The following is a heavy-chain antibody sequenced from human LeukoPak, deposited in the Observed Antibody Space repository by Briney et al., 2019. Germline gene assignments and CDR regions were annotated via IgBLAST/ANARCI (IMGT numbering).Heavy chain of an antibody. CDR2: MNPNSGNT. J-gene: IGHJ6*03. D-gene: IGHD3-10*02. CDR1: GYTFTSYD. Sequence: SVKVSCKASGYTFTSYDINWVRQATGQGLEWMGWMNPNSGNTGYAQKFQGRVTMTRNTSISTAYMELSSLRSEDTAVYYCARDRKGLRPPSYVRDFYYMDVWGKGTTATVSS. CDR3: ARDRKGLRPPSYVRDFYYMDV. V-gene: IGHV1-8*01.